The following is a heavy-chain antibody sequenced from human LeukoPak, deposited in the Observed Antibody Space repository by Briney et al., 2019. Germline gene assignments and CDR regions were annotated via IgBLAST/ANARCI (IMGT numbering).Heavy chain of an antibody. CDR2: ISSSSSYI. J-gene: IGHJ4*02. V-gene: IGHV3-21*06. Sequence: GGSLRLSCAASGFTFSSYSMNWVRQAPGKGLEWVSSISSSSSYIYYADSVKGRFTISRDNAKNSVYLQMNSLRAEDTAVYYCARVSSWAFDYWGQGTLVTVSS. CDR3: ARVSSWAFDY. D-gene: IGHD6-13*01. CDR1: GFTFSSYS.